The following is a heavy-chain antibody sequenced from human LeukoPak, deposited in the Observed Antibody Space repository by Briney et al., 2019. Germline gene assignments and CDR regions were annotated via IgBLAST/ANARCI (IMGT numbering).Heavy chain of an antibody. D-gene: IGHD3-3*01. J-gene: IGHJ4*03. Sequence: GGSLRLSCAASGFTFSSYAMSWVRPAPGKGVEWVSVNSGSGGSTYYADSVRGRFTISRDNSKNTLYLQMNSRRAGDTAVYYCAKDRRRITIFGGVISSYFDYWGQGTLVTVSS. CDR3: AKDRRRITIFGGVISSYFDY. V-gene: IGHV3-23*01. CDR1: GFTFSSYA. CDR2: NSGSGGST.